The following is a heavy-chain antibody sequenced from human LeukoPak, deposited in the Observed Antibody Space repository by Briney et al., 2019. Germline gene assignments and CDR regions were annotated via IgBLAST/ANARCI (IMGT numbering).Heavy chain of an antibody. Sequence: GASVKVSCKASGYTFTSYAISWVRQAPGQGLEWMGGIIPIFGTANYAQKFQGRVTITTDESTSTAYMELSSLRSEDTAVYYCAGAYYDSSGSPYMDVWGKGTTVTVSS. D-gene: IGHD3-22*01. CDR2: IIPIFGTA. CDR1: GYTFTSYA. CDR3: AGAYYDSSGSPYMDV. J-gene: IGHJ6*03. V-gene: IGHV1-69*05.